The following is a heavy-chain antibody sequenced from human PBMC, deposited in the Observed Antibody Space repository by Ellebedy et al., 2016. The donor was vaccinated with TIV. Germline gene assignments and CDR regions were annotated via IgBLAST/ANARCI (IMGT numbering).Heavy chain of an antibody. CDR1: GFNFRSYW. D-gene: IGHD4-17*01. CDR2: IRQEGDEI. CDR3: ARRASYGDYAVQVNPWFDP. Sequence: GESLKISCAASGFNFRSYWMTWVRQAPGKGLEWVAKIRQEGDEIYYVESVKGRFTISRANAKNSLFPQMNSLRVEDTAVYYCARRASYGDYAVQVNPWFDPWGQGTLVTVSS. J-gene: IGHJ5*02. V-gene: IGHV3-7*01.